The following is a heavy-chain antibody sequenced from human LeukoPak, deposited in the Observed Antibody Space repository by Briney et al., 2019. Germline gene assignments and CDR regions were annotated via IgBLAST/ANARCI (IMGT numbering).Heavy chain of an antibody. CDR3: ARLRPDYDILTGFPMDV. CDR1: GGSISSYY. J-gene: IGHJ6*02. D-gene: IGHD3-9*01. CDR2: IYYSGST. V-gene: IGHV4-59*01. Sequence: SETLSLTCTVSGGSISSYYWSWIRQPPGKGLEWIGYIYYSGSTNYNPSLKRRVTQSVDTSKNQFSLKLSSVTAVDTAVYYCARLRPDYDILTGFPMDVWGPGTTVTVSS.